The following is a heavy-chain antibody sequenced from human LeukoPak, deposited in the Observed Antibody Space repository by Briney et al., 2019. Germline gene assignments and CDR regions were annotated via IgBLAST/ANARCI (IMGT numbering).Heavy chain of an antibody. Sequence: PSETLSLICTVAGGSISSYYWSWIRQLPGKGLEWIGYIYYSGSTNYNPSLTSRVTISVDPSKNQFSLKLSSVTAADTAVYYCARVPTYYFGSGTTRRHYYYGMDVWGQGTTVTVSS. V-gene: IGHV4-59*01. D-gene: IGHD3-10*01. CDR2: IYYSGST. CDR3: ARVPTYYFGSGTTRRHYYYGMDV. J-gene: IGHJ6*02. CDR1: GGSISSYY.